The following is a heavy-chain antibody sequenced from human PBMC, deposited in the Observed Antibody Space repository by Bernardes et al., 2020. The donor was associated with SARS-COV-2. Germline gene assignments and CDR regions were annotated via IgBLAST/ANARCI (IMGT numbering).Heavy chain of an antibody. D-gene: IGHD2-2*01. CDR1: GFTFSSYW. CDR2: INSDGSST. J-gene: IGHJ6*02. V-gene: IGHV3-74*01. CDR3: AGASIVVVPGPLGLGPWGYKYNGMGV. Sequence: GGSLRLSCAASGFTFSSYWMHWVRQAPGKGLVWVSRINSDGSSTSYADSVKGRFTISRDNAKNTLYLQMNSLRAEDTAVYYCAGASIVVVPGPLGLGPWGYKYNGMGVWGPGTTVTVSS.